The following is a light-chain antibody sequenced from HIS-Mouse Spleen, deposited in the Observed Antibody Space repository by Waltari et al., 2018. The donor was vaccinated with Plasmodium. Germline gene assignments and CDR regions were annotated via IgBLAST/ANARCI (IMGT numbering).Light chain of an antibody. CDR2: SNN. CDR3: AAWDDSLNGHWV. CDR1: SSNIGSNT. V-gene: IGLV1-44*01. J-gene: IGLJ3*02. Sequence: QSVLTQPPSASGTPGQRVTISCSGSSSNIGSNTVNWYQQLPGTAPKLLIYSNNQRPAGGPDRFSGSKFGPSASLAISGLQSEDEADYYCAAWDDSLNGHWVFGGGTKLTVL.